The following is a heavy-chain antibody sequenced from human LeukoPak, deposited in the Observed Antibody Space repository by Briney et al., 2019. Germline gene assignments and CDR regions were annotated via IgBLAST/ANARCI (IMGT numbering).Heavy chain of an antibody. CDR2: IKQDGSEK. V-gene: IGHV3-7*01. Sequence: GGSLRLSCAASGFTFSSYWMSWVRQAPGKGLEWVANIKQDGSEKYYVDSVKGRFTISRDNAKNSLSLQMNSLRAEDTAVYYCVRDKGTSYTFDIWGQGTMVTVSS. J-gene: IGHJ3*02. CDR3: VRDKGTSYTFDI. CDR1: GFTFSSYW. D-gene: IGHD2-2*02.